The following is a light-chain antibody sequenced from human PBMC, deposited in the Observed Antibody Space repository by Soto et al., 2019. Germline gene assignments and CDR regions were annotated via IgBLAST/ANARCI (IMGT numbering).Light chain of an antibody. Sequence: QSALTQPASVSWSPGQSITISCTGTSSEVGGYNYVSWYQQHPGKTPKLMIYDVSNRPSGVSNRFSGSKSGNTASLTISGLQAEDEADYYCSSYTSSSTLYVFGTGTKVTVL. CDR2: DVS. CDR3: SSYTSSSTLYV. CDR1: SSEVGGYNY. V-gene: IGLV2-14*01. J-gene: IGLJ1*01.